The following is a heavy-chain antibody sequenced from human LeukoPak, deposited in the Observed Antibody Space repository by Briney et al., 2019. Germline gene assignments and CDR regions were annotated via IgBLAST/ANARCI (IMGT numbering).Heavy chain of an antibody. V-gene: IGHV3-23*01. Sequence: PGGSLRLSCAASGFTFSDYYMSWIRQAPGKGLEWVSSISGSGGSTYYADSVKGRFSISRDNSKNTLDLQMTSLRAEDTALYYCVKGGQNFDFWRFDYWSQGTLVAVSS. D-gene: IGHD3-3*01. CDR3: VKGGQNFDFWRFDY. CDR2: ISGSGGST. CDR1: GFTFSDYY. J-gene: IGHJ4*02.